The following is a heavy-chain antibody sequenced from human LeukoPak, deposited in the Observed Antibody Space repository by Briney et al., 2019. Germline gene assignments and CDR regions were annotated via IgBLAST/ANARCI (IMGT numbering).Heavy chain of an antibody. D-gene: IGHD3-22*01. V-gene: IGHV3-23*01. Sequence: GGSLRLSCAASGFTFSSYAMSWVRQAPGKGLEWVSAISGSGGSTYYAGSVKGRFTISRDNSKNTLYLQMNSLRAEDTAVYYCAKQLDYYDSSFDYWGQGTLVTVSS. CDR2: ISGSGGST. J-gene: IGHJ4*02. CDR1: GFTFSSYA. CDR3: AKQLDYYDSSFDY.